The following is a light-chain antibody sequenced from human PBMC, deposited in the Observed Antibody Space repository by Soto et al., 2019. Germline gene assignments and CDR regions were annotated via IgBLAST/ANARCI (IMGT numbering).Light chain of an antibody. CDR1: QDISNN. CDR3: QQHDNLPTT. Sequence: DIQMTQSPSSLSASVGDRVTMICHASQDISNNLNWYQQKPRKAPKLLIYHASNLETGVPSKFSGSGSGTHLTFTISSLQPEDIATYYCQQHDNLPTTFCQGTRLEIE. V-gene: IGKV1-33*01. J-gene: IGKJ5*01. CDR2: HAS.